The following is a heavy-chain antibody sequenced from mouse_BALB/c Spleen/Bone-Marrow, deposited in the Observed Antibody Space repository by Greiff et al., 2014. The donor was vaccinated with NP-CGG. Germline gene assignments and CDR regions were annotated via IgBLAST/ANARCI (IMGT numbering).Heavy chain of an antibody. CDR3: ARCPNYSYAMDY. Sequence: EVQVVESGPGLVKPGASVKMSCKASGFTFTDYYMDWVQQSHGESFEWIGRVNPYNGGTSYKQKFKCKATVTFDKSSSTAFMELNSLTSEDSAVYYCARCPNYSYAMDYWGQGTSVTVSS. CDR2: VNPYNGGT. D-gene: IGHD2-1*01. J-gene: IGHJ4*01. V-gene: IGHV1-19*01. CDR1: GFTFTDYY.